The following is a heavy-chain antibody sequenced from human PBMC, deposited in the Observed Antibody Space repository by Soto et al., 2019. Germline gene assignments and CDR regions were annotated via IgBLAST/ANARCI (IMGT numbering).Heavy chain of an antibody. CDR2: IKSEIDCGTT. CDR1: GFSFVTYA. Sequence: PGGSLRLSCAASGFSFVTYALGLVRQAPGKGLEWVGHIKSEIDCGTTDYAAAVKGRFTISRDDSKNTLHLQMNSLKSEDTAVYYCTTFFDLYWGQGTLVTVSS. CDR3: TTFFDLY. J-gene: IGHJ4*02. V-gene: IGHV3-15*01. D-gene: IGHD3-3*01.